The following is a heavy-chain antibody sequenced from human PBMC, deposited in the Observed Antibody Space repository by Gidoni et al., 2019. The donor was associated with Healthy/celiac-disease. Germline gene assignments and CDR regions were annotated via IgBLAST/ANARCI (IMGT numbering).Heavy chain of an antibody. CDR1: GYTFTGYY. V-gene: IGHV1-2*02. J-gene: IGHJ6*02. Sequence: QVQLVQSGAEVKKPGDSVKVSCKASGYTFTGYYMHWGRPAPGQGLEWMGWINPNSGGTNYAQKFQGRVTMTRDTSISTAYMELSRLRSDDTAVYSCARWPFCSSTSCYVRYYYYGMDVWGQGTTVTVSS. CDR3: ARWPFCSSTSCYVRYYYYGMDV. D-gene: IGHD2-2*01. CDR2: INPNSGGT.